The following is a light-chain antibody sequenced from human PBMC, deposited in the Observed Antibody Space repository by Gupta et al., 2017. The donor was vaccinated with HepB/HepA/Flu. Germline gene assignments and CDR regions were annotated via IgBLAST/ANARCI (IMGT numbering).Light chain of an antibody. V-gene: IGKV1-39*01. Sequence: DLPMTPSPSSLSASVGDRVTITCRASQSISSYLNWYQPKPGKAPKLLIYAASSLQSGVPSRLSGSGSGTDFTLTISSLQPEDFATYYCQQSDSTRLTFGGGTKVEIK. CDR1: QSISSY. CDR2: AAS. J-gene: IGKJ4*01. CDR3: QQSDSTRLT.